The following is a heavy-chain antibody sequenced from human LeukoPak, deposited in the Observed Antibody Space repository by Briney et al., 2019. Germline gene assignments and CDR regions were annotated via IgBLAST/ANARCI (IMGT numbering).Heavy chain of an antibody. J-gene: IGHJ4*02. CDR1: GFIFSAYA. Sequence: GGSLRLSCAPSGFIFSAYAMSWVRQAPGKGPEWVASISGSGGNTYHADSVKGRFTISRDNSQNTVYLQMNSLTAEDTAVYYCAKDATASPYFHWFDNWGQGTQVIVSS. D-gene: IGHD3-9*01. V-gene: IGHV3-23*01. CDR2: ISGSGGNT. CDR3: AKDATASPYFHWFDN.